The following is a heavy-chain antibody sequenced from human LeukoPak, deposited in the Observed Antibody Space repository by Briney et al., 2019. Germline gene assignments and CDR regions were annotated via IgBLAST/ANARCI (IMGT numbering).Heavy chain of an antibody. Sequence: GGSLRLSCAAAGFTFSNAWMSWVRQAPGKGLEWVANIKQDGSEKYYVDSVKGRFTISRDNAKNSLYLQMNSLRAEDTAVYYCAREVSARADYWGQGTLVTVSS. V-gene: IGHV3-7*04. CDR3: AREVSARADY. J-gene: IGHJ4*02. D-gene: IGHD6-25*01. CDR1: GFTFSNAW. CDR2: IKQDGSEK.